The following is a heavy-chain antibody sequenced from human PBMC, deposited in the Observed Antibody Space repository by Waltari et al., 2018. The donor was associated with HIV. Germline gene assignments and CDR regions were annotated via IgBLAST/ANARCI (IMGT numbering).Heavy chain of an antibody. CDR1: GGSISSGSYY. D-gene: IGHD2-2*01. CDR3: ARTYCSSTSCYGGANWFDP. J-gene: IGHJ5*02. CDR2: IYTSGST. V-gene: IGHV4-61*02. Sequence: QVQLQESGPGLVKPSQTLSLTCTVSGGSISSGSYYWSWIRQPARKGLEWIGRIYTSGSTNNNPSLKSRVTIAVDTSKNQFSLKLSSVTAADTAVYYCARTYCSSTSCYGGANWFDPWGQGTLVTVSS.